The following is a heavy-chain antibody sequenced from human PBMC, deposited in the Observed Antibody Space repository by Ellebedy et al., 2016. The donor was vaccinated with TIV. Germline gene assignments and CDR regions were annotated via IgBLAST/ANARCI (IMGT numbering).Heavy chain of an antibody. V-gene: IGHV1-18*01. CDR3: ARGFRSAGY. CDR2: TSPYNGHT. CDR1: GYTFASHG. Sequence: AASVKVSCKASGYTFASHGIGWVRQAPGQGLEWMGWTSPYNGHTNYAQKLQGRVTMTTDTSTSTAYMELRSLRSDDTAVYYCARGFRSAGYWGQGTLVTVSS. J-gene: IGHJ4*02. D-gene: IGHD1-14*01.